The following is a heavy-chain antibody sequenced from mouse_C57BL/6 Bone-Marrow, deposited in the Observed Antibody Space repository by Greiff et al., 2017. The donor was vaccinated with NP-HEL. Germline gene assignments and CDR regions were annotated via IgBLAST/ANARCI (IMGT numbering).Heavy chain of an antibody. CDR1: GFSFNTYA. J-gene: IGHJ1*03. CDR3: VRRGWGSSYEDWYFDV. V-gene: IGHV10-1*01. D-gene: IGHD1-1*01. Sequence: EVKLVESGGGLVQPKGSLKLSCAASGFSFNTYAMNWVRQAPGKGLEWVARIRSKSNNYATYYADSVKDRFTISRDDSESMLYLQMNNLKTEDTAMYYCVRRGWGSSYEDWYFDVWGTGTTVTVSS. CDR2: IRSKSNNYAT.